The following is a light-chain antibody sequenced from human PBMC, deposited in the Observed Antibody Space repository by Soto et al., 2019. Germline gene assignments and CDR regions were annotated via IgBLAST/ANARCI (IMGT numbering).Light chain of an antibody. CDR2: KAS. CDR3: LQDYNYPWA. Sequence: DIHMTQSPSTLSGSVGDRVTITCRASQTISSWLAWYQQKPGKAPKLLIYKASTLKSGVPSRFSGSGSGTEFTLTISSLQPEDFATYYCLQDYNYPWAFGQGTKVAIK. J-gene: IGKJ1*01. V-gene: IGKV1-5*03. CDR1: QTISSW.